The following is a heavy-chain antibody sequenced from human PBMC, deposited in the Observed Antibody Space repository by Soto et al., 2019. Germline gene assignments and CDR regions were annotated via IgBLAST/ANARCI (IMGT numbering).Heavy chain of an antibody. CDR2: ISGSGGTT. Sequence: EVQLLASGGGLEQPGGSLRLSCAASGFTFSSYAMSWVRQAAGKGLEWVSTISGSGGTTYYADSVKGRFTISRDNSKNTLYLQMNSLRAEDTAVYYCAKTRRFLEWLSAFDIWGQGTMVTVSS. J-gene: IGHJ3*02. CDR3: AKTRRFLEWLSAFDI. CDR1: GFTFSSYA. V-gene: IGHV3-23*01. D-gene: IGHD3-3*01.